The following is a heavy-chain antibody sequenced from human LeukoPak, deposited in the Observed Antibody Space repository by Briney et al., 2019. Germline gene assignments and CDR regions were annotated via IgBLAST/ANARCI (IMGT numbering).Heavy chain of an antibody. CDR3: ARGALYQYYLDYWG. J-gene: IGHJ4*02. CDR2: ISHDGNNK. D-gene: IGHD4-17*01. CDR1: GFTFSSFA. V-gene: IGHV3-30*04. Sequence: GGSLRLSCPASGFTFSSFAVHWVRQAPAKGLEWVAVISHDGNNKYYADSVKGRFTISRDDSKNTVYLQMNSLRVEDTAVYYCARGALYQYYLDYWGWGQGTLVTVSS.